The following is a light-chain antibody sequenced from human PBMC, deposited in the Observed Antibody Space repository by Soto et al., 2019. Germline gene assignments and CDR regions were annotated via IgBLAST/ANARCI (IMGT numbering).Light chain of an antibody. CDR2: GAS. CDR1: QSVSSN. V-gene: IGKV3D-15*01. CDR3: QQYNDRPLT. Sequence: EIVMTQSPATLSVSPGERATLSCRASQSVSSNLAWYQQKPGQAPRLLISGASTRATGIPASFSGSGSGTEFTLTISSLQSEDFAVYYCQQYNDRPLTFGGGTKVEIK. J-gene: IGKJ4*01.